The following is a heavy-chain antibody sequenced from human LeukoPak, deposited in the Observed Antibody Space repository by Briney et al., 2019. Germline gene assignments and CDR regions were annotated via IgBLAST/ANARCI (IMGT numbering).Heavy chain of an antibody. D-gene: IGHD6-19*01. Sequence: SETLSLTCTVSDGSISSSSYYWGWIRQPPGKGLEWIGGIYYSGSTYYNPSLTSRVTISVDTSKNQFSLKLSSWTAADTAVYYCARQLRSGWSLLYYFDYWGQGTLVTVSS. CDR1: DGSISSSSYY. V-gene: IGHV4-39*01. CDR2: IYYSGST. CDR3: ARQLRSGWSLLYYFDY. J-gene: IGHJ4*02.